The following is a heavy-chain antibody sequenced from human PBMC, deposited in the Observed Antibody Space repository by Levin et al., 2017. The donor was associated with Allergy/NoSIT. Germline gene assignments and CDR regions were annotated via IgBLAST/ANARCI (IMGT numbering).Heavy chain of an antibody. CDR3: AKAFGSGSFYHLDF. V-gene: IGHV3-9*01. J-gene: IGHJ4*02. CDR2: ISWNSGDI. Sequence: GGSLRLSCAASGFTFADYAMYWVRQVPGRGLEWVSGISWNSGDIGYADSVRGRFTISRDNAKNSLYLQMNSLRTEDSSVYYCAKAFGSGSFYHLDFWGQGTLVTVSS. CDR1: GFTFADYA. D-gene: IGHD3-10*01.